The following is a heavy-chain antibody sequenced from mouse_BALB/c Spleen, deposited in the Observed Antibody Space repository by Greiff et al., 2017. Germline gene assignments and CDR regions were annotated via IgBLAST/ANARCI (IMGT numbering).Heavy chain of an antibody. CDR1: GFSLTSYG. CDR3: ARDEGYFDY. Sequence: VQRVESGPGLVQPSQSLSITCTVSGFSLTSYGVHWVRQSPGKGLEWLGVIWSGGSKAYNAAFISRLSISKDNSKGQVFFKMNILEADDTAIYYCARDEGYFDYWGQGTTLTVSS. CDR2: IWSGGSK. J-gene: IGHJ2*01. V-gene: IGHV2-4-1*01.